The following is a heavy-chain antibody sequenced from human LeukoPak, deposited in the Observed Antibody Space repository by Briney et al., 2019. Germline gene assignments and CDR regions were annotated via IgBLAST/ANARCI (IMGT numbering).Heavy chain of an antibody. V-gene: IGHV1-8*02. Sequence: ASVKVSCKASGYTFTSYGISWVRQATGQGLEWMGWMNPNSGNTGYAQKFQGRVTMTRDTSISTAYMELSSLTYDDTAVYYCGSNTVAYFDYWGQGTLVTVSS. D-gene: IGHD2-8*02. CDR3: GSNTVAYFDY. CDR2: MNPNSGNT. CDR1: GYTFTSYG. J-gene: IGHJ4*02.